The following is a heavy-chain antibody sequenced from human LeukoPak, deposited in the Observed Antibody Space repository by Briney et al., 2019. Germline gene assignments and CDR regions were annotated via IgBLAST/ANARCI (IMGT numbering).Heavy chain of an antibody. CDR1: GFTFSSYA. V-gene: IGHV3-30*14. CDR2: ISYDGSNK. CDR3: ARARGWELRGAAFDI. D-gene: IGHD1-26*01. Sequence: PGGSLRLSCAASGFTFSSYAMHWVRQAPGKGLEWVAVISYDGSNKYYADSVKGRFTISRDNSKNTLYLQMGSLRAEDMAVYYCARARGWELRGAAFDIWGQGTMVTVSS. J-gene: IGHJ3*02.